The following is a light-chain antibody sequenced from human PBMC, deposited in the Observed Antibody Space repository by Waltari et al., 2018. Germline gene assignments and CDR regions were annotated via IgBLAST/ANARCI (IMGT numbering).Light chain of an antibody. J-gene: IGKJ2*03. V-gene: IGKV1-5*03. Sequence: DIQMTQSPSTLSASVGDTITITCRASQSISNYLAWYQQKPGKAPKFLIYKASSSGSGVPSRFSGSGSGTEFTLTISSLQPDDSATYYCQQYNTYSSFGQGSKLEI. CDR2: KAS. CDR3: QQYNTYSS. CDR1: QSISNY.